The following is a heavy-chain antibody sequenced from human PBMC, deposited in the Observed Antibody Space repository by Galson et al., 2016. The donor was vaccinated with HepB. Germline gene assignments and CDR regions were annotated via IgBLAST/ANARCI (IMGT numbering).Heavy chain of an antibody. J-gene: IGHJ4*02. D-gene: IGHD2-8*02. V-gene: IGHV1-18*01. CDR1: GYTFTSRG. CDR3: ASDHNWGTEN. Sequence: SVKVSCKASGYTFTSRGISWVRQAPGQGLEWMGWISAYDGHTNYGQKLQDRLTMTTDTSTSTAYMALRSLRSDDTAVYYCASDHNWGTENWGQGTLVTVSS. CDR2: ISAYDGHT.